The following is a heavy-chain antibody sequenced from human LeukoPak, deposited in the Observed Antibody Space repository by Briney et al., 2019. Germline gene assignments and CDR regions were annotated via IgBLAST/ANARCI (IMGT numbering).Heavy chain of an antibody. D-gene: IGHD5-24*01. V-gene: IGHV3-66*02. CDR1: GLTVCSNY. J-gene: IGHJ4*02. CDR2: IYSGGST. Sequence: QPGGSLSLSCAASGLTVCSNYVSWVRRAPERGLEWVSVIYSGGSTYYADSEKGRFTSSRDNSKNTLYLQMNSLTAEDTAVYYCARGEMATIPIDYWGQGTLVTVSS. CDR3: ARGEMATIPIDY.